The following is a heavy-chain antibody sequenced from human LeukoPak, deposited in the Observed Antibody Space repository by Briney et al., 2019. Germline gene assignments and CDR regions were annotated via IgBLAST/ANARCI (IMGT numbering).Heavy chain of an antibody. CDR1: GFTFSSYW. D-gene: IGHD3-22*01. Sequence: GGSLRLSCAASGFTFSSYWMSWVRQAPGKGLEWVANIKQDGSEKYYVDSVKGRFTFSRDNAKNSLYLQMNSLRAEDTAVYYCARDRDYYDSSGLSTPADYWGQGTLVTVSS. J-gene: IGHJ4*02. V-gene: IGHV3-7*01. CDR2: IKQDGSEK. CDR3: ARDRDYYDSSGLSTPADY.